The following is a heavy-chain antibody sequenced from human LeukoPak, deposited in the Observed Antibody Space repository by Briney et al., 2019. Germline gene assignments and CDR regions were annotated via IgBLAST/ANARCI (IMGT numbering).Heavy chain of an antibody. D-gene: IGHD3-22*01. V-gene: IGHV4-38-2*02. Sequence: PSETLSLTCTVSGYSISSGYYWGWIRQPPGKGLEWIGSIYHSGSTYYNPSLKSRVTISVDTSKNQFSLKLSSVTAADTAVYYCARDRYYYDSSGLQTSGYWGQGTLVTVSS. J-gene: IGHJ4*02. CDR1: GYSISSGYY. CDR2: IYHSGST. CDR3: ARDRYYYDSSGLQTSGY.